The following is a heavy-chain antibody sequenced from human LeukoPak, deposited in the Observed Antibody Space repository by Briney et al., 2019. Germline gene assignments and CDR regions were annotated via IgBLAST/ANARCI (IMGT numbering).Heavy chain of an antibody. Sequence: GGSLRLSCAASGFTFSRYWMHWVRQAPGKGLEWVSSISSSSSYIYYADSVKGRFTISRDNAKNSLYLQMNSLRAEDTAVYYCARDISLPGFDYWGQGTLVTVSS. CDR3: ARDISLPGFDY. CDR2: ISSSSSYI. CDR1: GFTFSRYW. D-gene: IGHD1-14*01. J-gene: IGHJ4*02. V-gene: IGHV3-21*01.